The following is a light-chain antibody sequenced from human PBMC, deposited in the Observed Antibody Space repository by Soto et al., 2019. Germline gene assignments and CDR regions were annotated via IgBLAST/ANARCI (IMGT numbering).Light chain of an antibody. J-gene: IGLJ1*01. CDR3: AAWDDNRSGRV. CDR2: RNN. Sequence: QSVLTQPPSASGTPGQRVTISCSGSSSNIGSNYVYWYQQLPGTAPKLLIYRNNQRPSGVPDRFSGSKSGTSASLAISGLRSEDEADYYCAAWDDNRSGRVFGTGTKLTVL. CDR1: SSNIGSNY. V-gene: IGLV1-47*01.